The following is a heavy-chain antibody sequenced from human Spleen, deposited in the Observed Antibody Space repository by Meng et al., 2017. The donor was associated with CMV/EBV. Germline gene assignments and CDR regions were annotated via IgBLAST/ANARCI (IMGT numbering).Heavy chain of an antibody. J-gene: IGHJ4*02. V-gene: IGHV3-9*01. CDR3: VRDRNYGVYLGSDY. CDR2: ISWNSANI. CDR1: GFTFDDHA. Sequence: SLKTSCAASGFTFDDHAMHWVRQAPGKGLEWVSGISWNSANIGYADSVKGRFTISRDNAKNSLYLQMGNLGTEDTALYYCVRDRNYGVYLGSDYWGQGTLVTVSS. D-gene: IGHD4-17*01.